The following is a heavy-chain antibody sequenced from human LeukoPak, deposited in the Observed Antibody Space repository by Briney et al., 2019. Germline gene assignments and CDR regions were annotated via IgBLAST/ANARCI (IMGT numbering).Heavy chain of an antibody. CDR3: ARGGSSCYGCHDWFDP. V-gene: IGHV4-59*08. CDR1: GGSIRNYY. CDR2: VDKRGTT. J-gene: IGHJ5*02. D-gene: IGHD2-2*01. Sequence: SETLSLTCSVSGGSIRNYYLSWIRQSPGKGLEWIGNVDKRGTTNYNPSSKSRVIVSSDTSRNEFSLKLNSVTAADTAIYYCARGGSSCYGCHDWFDPWGQGTRVTVSS.